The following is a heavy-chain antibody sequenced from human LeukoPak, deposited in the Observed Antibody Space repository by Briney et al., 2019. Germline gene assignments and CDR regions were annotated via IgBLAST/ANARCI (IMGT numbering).Heavy chain of an antibody. J-gene: IGHJ4*02. Sequence: ASVKVSCTASGYTFTSYGISWVRQAPGQGLEWMGWISAYNGNTNYAQKLQGRVTMTTDTSTSTAYMELRSLRSDDTAVYYCARYYPIFGVVIALDYWGQGTLVTVSS. CDR2: ISAYNGNT. D-gene: IGHD3-3*01. V-gene: IGHV1-18*04. CDR3: ARYYPIFGVVIALDY. CDR1: GYTFTSYG.